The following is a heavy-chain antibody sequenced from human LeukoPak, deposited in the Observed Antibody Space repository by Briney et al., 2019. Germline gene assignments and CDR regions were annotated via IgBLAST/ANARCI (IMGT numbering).Heavy chain of an antibody. Sequence: PGGSLGLSCAASGFTFSSYAMSGVRQAPGKGLEWVSAISGSGGSTYYADSVKGRFTISRDNSKNTLYLQMNSLRAEDTAVYYCAKDLGSSSSPTSDYWGQGTLVTVSS. V-gene: IGHV3-23*01. CDR1: GFTFSSYA. CDR2: ISGSGGST. J-gene: IGHJ4*02. D-gene: IGHD6-6*01. CDR3: AKDLGSSSSPTSDY.